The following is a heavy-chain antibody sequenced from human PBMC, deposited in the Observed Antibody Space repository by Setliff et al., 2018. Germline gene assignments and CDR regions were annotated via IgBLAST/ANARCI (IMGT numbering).Heavy chain of an antibody. CDR1: GGSISTYY. Sequence: PSETLSLTCTVSGGSISTYYWSWIRQTPVKGLEWIGYVYYGGTTIYNPLFKSRVTISVDRPKNQFSLKLSSVTAADTGVYYCARDSALHSYHYDSSGYLDYWGQGALVTVSS. CDR3: ARDSALHSYHYDSSGYLDY. D-gene: IGHD3-22*01. V-gene: IGHV4-59*01. J-gene: IGHJ4*02. CDR2: VYYGGTT.